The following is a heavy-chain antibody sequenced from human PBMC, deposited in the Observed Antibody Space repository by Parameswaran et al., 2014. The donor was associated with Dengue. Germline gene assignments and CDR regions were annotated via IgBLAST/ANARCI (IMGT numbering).Heavy chain of an antibody. J-gene: IGHJ3*02. Sequence: VRQMPGKGLEWMGWINPNSGGTNYAQKFQGRVTMTRDTSISTAYMELRSDDTVVYYCARGAGRWALSAFDIWGQGTMVTVSS. CDR2: INPNSGGT. V-gene: IGHV1-2*02. D-gene: IGHD1-14*01. CDR3: ARGAGRWALSAFDI.